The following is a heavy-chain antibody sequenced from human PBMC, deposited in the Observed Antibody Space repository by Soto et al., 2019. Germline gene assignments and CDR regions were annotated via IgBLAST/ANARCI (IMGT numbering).Heavy chain of an antibody. D-gene: IGHD3-22*01. CDR1: GGSISSSSYY. CDR3: ARLYYYDSSQPHDFDI. V-gene: IGHV4-39*01. Sequence: QLQLQESGPGLVKPSETLSLTCTVSGGSISSSSYYWGWIRQPPGKGLACIVSIYYSGSTYYNPSLKSRVTMSEDTSKNQFSLNLSSVTAADTAVYYCARLYYYDSSQPHDFDIWGQGTMVTVSS. J-gene: IGHJ3*02. CDR2: IYYSGST.